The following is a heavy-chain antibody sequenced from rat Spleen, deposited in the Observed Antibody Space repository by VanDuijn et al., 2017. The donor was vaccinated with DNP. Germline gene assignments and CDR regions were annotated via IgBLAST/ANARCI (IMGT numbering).Heavy chain of an antibody. CDR2: IKPKTNNYAT. CDR1: GFTFSSAW. V-gene: IGHV6-6*01. J-gene: IGHJ2*01. D-gene: IGHD1-10*01. CDR3: AWPST. Sequence: EVQVLESGGGLVQPGNSLKLSCVTSGFTFSSAWMYWYRQFPEKRLEWVARIKPKTNNYATDYTESVKVRFTISRDDSKNSIYLQMNNLKEEDTAIYYCAWPSTWGQGVMVTVSS.